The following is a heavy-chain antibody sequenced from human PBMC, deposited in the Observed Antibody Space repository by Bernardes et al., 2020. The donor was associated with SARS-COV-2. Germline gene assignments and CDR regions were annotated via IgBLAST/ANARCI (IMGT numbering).Heavy chain of an antibody. CDR1: GYSLSNYW. Sequence: GQPLTISCKVSGYSLSNYWIGWVRQMPGTGLEWMGIIYPGDSATRYSPSFQGQVTISADKSISTTYLQWSSLKASDTAMYYCARQDYYGSGSDGTGGMDVWGKGTTVLVTS. D-gene: IGHD3-10*01. CDR3: ARQDYYGSGSDGTGGMDV. V-gene: IGHV5-51*01. CDR2: IYPGDSAT. J-gene: IGHJ6*04.